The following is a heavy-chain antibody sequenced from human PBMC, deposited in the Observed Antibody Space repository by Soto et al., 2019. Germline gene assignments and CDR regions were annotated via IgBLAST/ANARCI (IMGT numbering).Heavy chain of an antibody. D-gene: IGHD6-13*01. CDR1: GFTFSSYS. CDR2: ISSSSSYI. J-gene: IGHJ6*02. Sequence: PGGSLRLSCAASGFTFSSYSMNWVRQAPGKGLEWVSSISSSSSYIYYADSVKGRFTISRDNAKNSLYLQMNSLRAEDTAVYYCARKLAAAGQYYYYYGMDVWGQGTTVTVSS. CDR3: ARKLAAAGQYYYYYGMDV. V-gene: IGHV3-21*01.